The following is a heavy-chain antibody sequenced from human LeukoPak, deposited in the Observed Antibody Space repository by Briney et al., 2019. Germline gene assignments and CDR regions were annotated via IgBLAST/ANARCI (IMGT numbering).Heavy chain of an antibody. J-gene: IGHJ3*02. V-gene: IGHV3-23*01. CDR2: ISGSGGST. CDR1: GFTFSSYA. Sequence: GGSLRLSCAASGFTFSSYAMSWLRQPPGKGLQWVSAISGSGGSTYYADSVKGRFTISRDNSKNTLYLQMNSLRAEDTAVYYCAKGGQWLVSDAFDIWGQGTMVTVSS. CDR3: AKGGQWLVSDAFDI. D-gene: IGHD6-19*01.